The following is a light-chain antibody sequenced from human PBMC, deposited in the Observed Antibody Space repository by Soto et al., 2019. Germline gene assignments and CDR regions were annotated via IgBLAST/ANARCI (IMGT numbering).Light chain of an antibody. J-gene: IGKJ1*01. Sequence: DIQMTQSPSTLSASVGDRVTITWRASQSISSWLAWYQQKPGKAPKLLIYKASSLESGVPSRFSGSGSGTEFTLTISSLQPEDFATYYCQQYNSYSEAFGQGTKVDI. CDR3: QQYNSYSEA. V-gene: IGKV1-5*03. CDR1: QSISSW. CDR2: KAS.